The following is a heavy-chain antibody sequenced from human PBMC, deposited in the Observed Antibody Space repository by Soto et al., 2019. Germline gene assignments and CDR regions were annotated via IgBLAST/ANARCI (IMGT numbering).Heavy chain of an antibody. Sequence: PSETLSLTCAVYGGSFSGYYWSCIRQPPGKGLEWMGEINHSGSINYNPSLKSQVTISVDTTKNQFSLKLRSVTAADTVVYYGASGRRLVGAAAMFHKYNWFDPWGQGTLVTVSS. D-gene: IGHD2-2*01. CDR2: INHSGSI. J-gene: IGHJ5*02. CDR3: ASGRRLVGAAAMFHKYNWFDP. CDR1: GGSFSGYY. V-gene: IGHV4-34*01.